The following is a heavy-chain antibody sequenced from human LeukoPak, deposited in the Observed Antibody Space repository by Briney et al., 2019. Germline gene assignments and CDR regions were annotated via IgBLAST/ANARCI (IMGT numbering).Heavy chain of an antibody. CDR2: INWNGGST. CDR1: GFTFDDYG. CDR3: ARVDGSPGGYYYYYYMDV. Sequence: GGSLRLSCAASGFTFDDYGMSWVRQAPGKGLEWGSGINWNGGSTGYADSVKGRFTISRNNAKNSLYLQMNSLSAEDTALYYCARVDGSPGGYYYYYYMDVWGKGTTVTVSS. V-gene: IGHV3-20*04. J-gene: IGHJ6*03. D-gene: IGHD5-24*01.